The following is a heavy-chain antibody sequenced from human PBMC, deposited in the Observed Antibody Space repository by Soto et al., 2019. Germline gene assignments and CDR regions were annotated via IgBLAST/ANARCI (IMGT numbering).Heavy chain of an antibody. D-gene: IGHD3-3*01. V-gene: IGHV3-23*01. CDR3: AKDLSITIFGVVQDLGTDY. CDR1: GFTFSSYA. CDR2: ISGSGGST. J-gene: IGHJ4*02. Sequence: GGSLRLSCAASGFTFSSYAMSWVRQAPGKGLEWVSAISGSGGSTYYADSVKGRFTISRDNSKNTLYLQMNSLRAEDTAVYYCAKDLSITIFGVVQDLGTDYWGQGTLVTVSS.